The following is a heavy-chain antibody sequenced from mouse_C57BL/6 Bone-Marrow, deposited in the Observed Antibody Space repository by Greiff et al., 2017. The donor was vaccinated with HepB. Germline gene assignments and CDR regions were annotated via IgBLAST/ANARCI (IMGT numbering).Heavy chain of an antibody. CDR2: IDPENGDT. Sequence: VQLQQSGAELVRPGASVKLSRTASGFNIKDDYMHWVKQRPEQGLEWIGWIDPENGDTEYASKFQGKATITADTSSNTAYLQLSSLTSEDTAVYYCTTGVYYAMDYWGQGTSVTVSS. J-gene: IGHJ4*01. CDR1: GFNIKDDY. CDR3: TTGVYYAMDY. V-gene: IGHV14-4*01.